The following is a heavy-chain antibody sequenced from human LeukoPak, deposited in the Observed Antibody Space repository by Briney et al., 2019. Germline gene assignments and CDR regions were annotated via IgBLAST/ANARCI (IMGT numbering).Heavy chain of an antibody. CDR1: GYTFTGYY. CDR2: INPNSGGT. J-gene: IGHJ5*02. CDR3: ARAPGYSYGYDWFDP. V-gene: IGHV1-2*02. D-gene: IGHD5-18*01. Sequence: ASVKVSCKASGYTFTGYYMHWVRQAPGQGLEWMGWINPNSGGTNCAQKFQGRVTMTRDTSISTAYMELSRLRSDDTAVYYCARAPGYSYGYDWFDPWGQGTLVTVSS.